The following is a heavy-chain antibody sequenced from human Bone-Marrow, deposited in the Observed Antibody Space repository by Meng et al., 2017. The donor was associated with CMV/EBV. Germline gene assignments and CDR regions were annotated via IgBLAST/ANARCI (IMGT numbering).Heavy chain of an antibody. D-gene: IGHD1-26*01. J-gene: IGHJ3*02. Sequence: SETLSLTCAVYGVSFSGYYWSWIRQPAGKGLEWIGRIYTSGSTNYNPSLKGRVTISLDTSRNQLSLRLTSVTAADTAMYYCAGPDDMGSSPHDTFDIWGQGTRVTGSS. CDR3: AGPDDMGSSPHDTFDI. V-gene: IGHV4-59*10. CDR1: GVSFSGYY. CDR2: IYTSGST.